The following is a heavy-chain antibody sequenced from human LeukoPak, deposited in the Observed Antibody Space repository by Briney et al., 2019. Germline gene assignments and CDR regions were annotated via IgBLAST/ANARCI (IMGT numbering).Heavy chain of an antibody. Sequence: ASVKVSCKASGYNFDKFGIAWVRQAPGQGLEWMGWINTHNGNTKYAQQYQGGVTMTTDTSTSTVYMELSSLRSEDTAVYYCARDRTDYYGSGSYRLDYYGMDVWGQGTTVTVSS. D-gene: IGHD3-10*01. CDR2: INTHNGNT. V-gene: IGHV1-18*01. CDR1: GYNFDKFG. J-gene: IGHJ6*02. CDR3: ARDRTDYYGSGSYRLDYYGMDV.